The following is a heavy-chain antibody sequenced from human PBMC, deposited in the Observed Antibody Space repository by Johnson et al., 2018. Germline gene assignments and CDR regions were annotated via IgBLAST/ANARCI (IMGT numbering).Heavy chain of an antibody. V-gene: IGHV3-11*04. CDR3: ARVRPRDTAMVGSYCYYYYMDV. J-gene: IGHJ6*03. D-gene: IGHD5-18*01. Sequence: QVQLVESGGGLVKPGGSLRLSCAASGFTFSDYYMSWIRQAPGKGLEWVSYISSSGSTIYYADSVKGRFTISRDNAKNSLYLQMNSLRAEDTAVYYCARVRPRDTAMVGSYCYYYYMDVWGKGTTVTVSS. CDR1: GFTFSDYY. CDR2: ISSSGSTI.